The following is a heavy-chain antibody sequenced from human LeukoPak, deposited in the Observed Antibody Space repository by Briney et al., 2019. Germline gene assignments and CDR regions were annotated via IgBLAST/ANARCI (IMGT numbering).Heavy chain of an antibody. CDR1: GYTFTSYD. V-gene: IGHV1-8*03. D-gene: IGHD3-10*01. J-gene: IGHJ4*02. Sequence: ASVKVSCKASGYTFTSYDINWVRQATGQGLEWMGWMNPNSGNTGYAQKFQGRVTITRNTSISTAYMELSSLRAEDTAVYFCARDLWFGELFPQWFDYWGQGTLVTVSS. CDR3: ARDLWFGELFPQWFDY. CDR2: MNPNSGNT.